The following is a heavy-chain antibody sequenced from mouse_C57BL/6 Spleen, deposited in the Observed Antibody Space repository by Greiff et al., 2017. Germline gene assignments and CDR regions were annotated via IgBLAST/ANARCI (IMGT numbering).Heavy chain of an antibody. CDR3: ARDSSGSFDY. V-gene: IGHV5-17*01. CDR1: GFTFSDYG. D-gene: IGHD3-2*02. CDR2: ISSGSSTI. Sequence: EVKVVESGGGLVKPGGSLKLSCAASGFTFSDYGMHWVRQAPGKGLAWVAYISSGSSTIYYADTVKGRFTFSRDNAKNTLFLQMTSLRSEDTAMYYCARDSSGSFDYWGQGTTLTVSS. J-gene: IGHJ2*01.